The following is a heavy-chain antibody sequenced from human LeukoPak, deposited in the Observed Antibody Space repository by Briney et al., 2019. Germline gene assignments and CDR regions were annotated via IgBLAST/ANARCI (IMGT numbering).Heavy chain of an antibody. V-gene: IGHV3-30*03. D-gene: IGHD1-26*01. J-gene: IGHJ4*02. CDR3: ATENSVTYYGYFRY. CDR1: GFTFSSYG. Sequence: PGGSLRLSCAASGFTFSSYGMHWVRQAPGKGLEWVAVISYDGSNKYYADSVKGRFTISRDTSKNTLYLQMDTLSADDTAVYYCATENSVTYYGYFRYWGQGTLVSVSS. CDR2: ISYDGSNK.